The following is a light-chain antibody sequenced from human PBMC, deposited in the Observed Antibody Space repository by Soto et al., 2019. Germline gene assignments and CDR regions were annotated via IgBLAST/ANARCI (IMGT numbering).Light chain of an antibody. CDR3: QQSGGSPPYT. CDR2: GAS. V-gene: IGKV3-20*01. CDR1: QSISSSY. Sequence: VLTHSPGTLSLSPGERATISCRASQSISSSYIAWYQHKPGQAPRLLIYGASSRATGIPHRFSGSGSGTDFTLTISRLEPEDCGVYYCQQSGGSPPYTFGQGTRLEIK. J-gene: IGKJ2*01.